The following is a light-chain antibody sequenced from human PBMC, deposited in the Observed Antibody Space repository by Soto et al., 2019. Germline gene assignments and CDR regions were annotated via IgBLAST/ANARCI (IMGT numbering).Light chain of an antibody. Sequence: EIVLTHYPGNQPLSPGERATLYCRANQSVSTNYLAWYQQKPGQAPRLLIYDASNRATGIPARFSGSGSGTDFTLTICGLEIQDFAVYCCQQRSNWPPWKCGQGTKVDIK. CDR3: QQRSNWPPWK. J-gene: IGKJ1*01. CDR1: QSVSTNY. CDR2: DAS. V-gene: IGKV3-11*01.